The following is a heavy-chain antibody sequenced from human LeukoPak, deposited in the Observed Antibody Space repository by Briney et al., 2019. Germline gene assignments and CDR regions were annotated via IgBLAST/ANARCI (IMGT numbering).Heavy chain of an antibody. V-gene: IGHV4-28*03. CDR3: AREERGRDYFDY. CDR1: AHSISTSNW. Sequence: SDTLSLTCAGSAHSISTSNWWGWLRQPPGKGLEWIGYIYSSGSTYYNPSLKRRVTMSVDTSKNQFSLKRSSVTAADTAVYYCAREERGRDYFDYWGQGTLVTVSS. CDR2: IYSSGST. D-gene: IGHD5-24*01. J-gene: IGHJ4*02.